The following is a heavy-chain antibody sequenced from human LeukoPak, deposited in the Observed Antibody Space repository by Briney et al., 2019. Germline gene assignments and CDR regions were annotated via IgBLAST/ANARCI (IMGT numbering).Heavy chain of an antibody. CDR2: ISAYNGYT. CDR3: ARDSPTPWIVVGVAAGVDAFDI. D-gene: IGHD2-15*01. V-gene: IGHV1-18*01. CDR1: GYTFNSYG. J-gene: IGHJ3*02. Sequence: ASVTVSCKASGYTFNSYGISWVRQAPGHGREWMGWISAYNGYTNYAQKLQGRVTMTTDTSTSTAYIELRSLRSDDTAVYYCARDSPTPWIVVGVAAGVDAFDIWGQGTMVTVSS.